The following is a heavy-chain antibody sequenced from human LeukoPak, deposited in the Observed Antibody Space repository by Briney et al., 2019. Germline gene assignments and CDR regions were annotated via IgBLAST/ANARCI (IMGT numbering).Heavy chain of an antibody. CDR3: VKGSGSYYNGRQALDY. Sequence: ASVKVSCKASGYTFTSYYMHWVRQAPGQGLEWMGIINPSGGSTSYAQKFQGRVTMTRDTSTSTVYMELSSLRSEDTAVYYCVKGSGSYYNGRQALDYWGQGTLVTVSS. CDR2: INPSGGST. J-gene: IGHJ4*02. CDR1: GYTFTSYY. D-gene: IGHD3-10*01. V-gene: IGHV1-46*03.